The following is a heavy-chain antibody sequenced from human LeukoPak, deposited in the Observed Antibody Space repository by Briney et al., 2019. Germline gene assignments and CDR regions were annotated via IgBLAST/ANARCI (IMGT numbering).Heavy chain of an antibody. CDR2: ISGSGGST. Sequence: GGSLRLSCAASGFTFSSYAMSWVRQASGKGLEWVSAISGSGGSTYYADSVKGRFTISRDNSKNTLYLQMNSLRAEDTAVYYCAKDPDSSSWYDNYFDYWGQGTLVTVSS. CDR1: GFTFSSYA. CDR3: AKDPDSSSWYDNYFDY. J-gene: IGHJ4*02. V-gene: IGHV3-23*01. D-gene: IGHD6-13*01.